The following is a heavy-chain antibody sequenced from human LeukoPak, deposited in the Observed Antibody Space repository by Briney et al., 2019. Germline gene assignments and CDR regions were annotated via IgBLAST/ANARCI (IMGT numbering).Heavy chain of an antibody. CDR3: ARPYYYDSRIDP. D-gene: IGHD3-22*01. Sequence: PSETLSLTCTVSGGSISSGDYYWGWIRQPPGKGLEWIAYMYYSGSTYYNPSLKSRVTMSADTSKNQFSLKLSSVTAADTAVYYCARPYYYDSRIDPWGQGILVTVSS. CDR2: MYYSGST. J-gene: IGHJ5*02. V-gene: IGHV4-30-4*01. CDR1: GGSISSGDYY.